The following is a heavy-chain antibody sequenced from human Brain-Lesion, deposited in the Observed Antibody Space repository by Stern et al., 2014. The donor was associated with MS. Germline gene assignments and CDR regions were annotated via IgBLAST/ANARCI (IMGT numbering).Heavy chain of an antibody. Sequence: QVQLVQSGPGLVKPSQTLSLTCTVSGGSLSSGDNYWSWIRQPPGKGPEGIGDIHYRGGTYFNPSLKSRATISADTSKNQFSLKLNSMTAADTAVYYCARVPDYGDAFFDYWGQGILVTVSS. CDR2: IHYRGGT. J-gene: IGHJ4*02. D-gene: IGHD4-17*01. CDR1: GGSLSSGDNY. V-gene: IGHV4-30-4*01. CDR3: ARVPDYGDAFFDY.